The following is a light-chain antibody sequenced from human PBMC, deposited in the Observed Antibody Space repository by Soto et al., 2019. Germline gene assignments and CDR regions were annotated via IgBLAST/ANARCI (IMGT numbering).Light chain of an antibody. CDR3: QQSYHTLPLT. J-gene: IGKJ4*02. CDR1: QSISNS. V-gene: IGKV1-39*01. Sequence: DIQMTQSPSSLSASVGDRVTITCRASQSISNSVNWYQQRPGKAPQLLIYTASTLHSGVPSRFSGSGSGRDFTLTISSLHPADFATYYCQQSYHTLPLTFGGGTKVE. CDR2: TAS.